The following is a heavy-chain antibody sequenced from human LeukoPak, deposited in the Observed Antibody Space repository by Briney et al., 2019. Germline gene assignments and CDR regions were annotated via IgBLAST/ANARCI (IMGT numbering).Heavy chain of an antibody. CDR1: GFTFSSHA. CDR2: ISYDGSNK. CDR3: ARPPRTGYTIDY. J-gene: IGHJ4*02. V-gene: IGHV3-30-3*01. D-gene: IGHD1-14*01. Sequence: GGSLRLSCAASGFTFSSHAMHWVRQAPGKGLEWVAVISYDGSNKYYADSVKGRFTISRDNSKNTLYLQMNSLRAEDTAVYYCARPPRTGYTIDYWGQGTLVTVSS.